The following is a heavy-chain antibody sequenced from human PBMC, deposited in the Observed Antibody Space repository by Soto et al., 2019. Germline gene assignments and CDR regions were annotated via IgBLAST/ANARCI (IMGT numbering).Heavy chain of an antibody. V-gene: IGHV1-18*01. J-gene: IGHJ6*02. CDR2: ISPYTGNT. CDR1: GYIFVNYG. CDR3: VMVDNYVTPTPQDV. Sequence: QVQLVQSGDEVKKPGASVKVSCKASGYIFVNYGIAWVRQAPGQGLEWMGWISPYTGNTHSATKVQGRLTMTTDTSTSTPYMDLGSLTSADTAVYYCVMVDNYVTPTPQDVWGQGTTVTVSS. D-gene: IGHD3-16*01.